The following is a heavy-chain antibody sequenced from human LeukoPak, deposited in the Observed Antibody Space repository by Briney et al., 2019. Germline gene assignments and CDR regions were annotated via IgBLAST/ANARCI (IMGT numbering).Heavy chain of an antibody. CDR3: AREFREAAAGNQDAFDI. CDR2: ISAYNGNT. Sequence: ASVKVSCKASGYTFTSYGISWVRQAPGQGLEWMGWISAYNGNTNYAQKLQGRVTMTTDTSTSTAYMELRSLRSDDTAVYYCAREFREAAAGNQDAFDIWGQGTMVTVSS. D-gene: IGHD6-13*01. CDR1: GYTFTSYG. J-gene: IGHJ3*02. V-gene: IGHV1-18*01.